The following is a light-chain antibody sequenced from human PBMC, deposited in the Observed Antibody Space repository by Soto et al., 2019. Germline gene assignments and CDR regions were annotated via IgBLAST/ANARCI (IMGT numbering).Light chain of an antibody. CDR1: STDVGGYKY. J-gene: IGLJ1*01. V-gene: IGLV2-14*01. CDR2: EVN. CDR3: SSFSSSSTPYV. Sequence: QSALTQPASVSGSPGQSITISCTGTSTDVGGYKYVSWYQQHPGTAPKLMTFEVNGRPSGVSDRFSGSKSGNTASLTISALQPEDEADYYCSSFSSSSTPYVFGTGTKVTVL.